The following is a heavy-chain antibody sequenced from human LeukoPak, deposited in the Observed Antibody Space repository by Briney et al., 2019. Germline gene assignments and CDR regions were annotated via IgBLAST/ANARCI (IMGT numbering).Heavy chain of an antibody. J-gene: IGHJ5*02. CDR1: GDSISNHR. CDR3: ASTVGWLQFGLAIYH. V-gene: IGHV4-4*07. D-gene: IGHD5-24*01. CDR2: TSGTG. Sequence: SETLSLTCTVSGDSISNHRLARIGQPAGKGLEWIGITSGTGDYNPSLKSRLTISVDTSKNQFSLKLTSVTAADTATYYCASTVGWLQFGLAIYHWGQGTLVTVSS.